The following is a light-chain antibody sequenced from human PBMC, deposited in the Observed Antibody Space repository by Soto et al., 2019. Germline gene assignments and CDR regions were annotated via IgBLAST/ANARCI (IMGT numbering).Light chain of an antibody. CDR1: QSVSID. CDR2: GAS. Sequence: EIVMTQSPATLPVSPGERVTLSCMASQSVSIDLAWYQQKPGQAPRLLIYGASTRATDIPPSFTGSGSGTEFTLTISSLQSEDIAVYYCQQYNKWPQTFGQGTKVDIK. V-gene: IGKV3-15*01. CDR3: QQYNKWPQT. J-gene: IGKJ1*01.